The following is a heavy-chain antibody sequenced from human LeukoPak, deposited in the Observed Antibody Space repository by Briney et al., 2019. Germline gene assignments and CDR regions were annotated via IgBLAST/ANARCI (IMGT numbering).Heavy chain of an antibody. CDR3: ASAYCGGDCYTGWGDDM. D-gene: IGHD2-21*02. J-gene: IGHJ3*02. V-gene: IGHV3-21*01. CDR2: ISSSSSYI. Sequence: GGSLRLSCAASGFTFSSYSMNWVRQAPGKGPEWVSSISSSSSYIYYADSVKGRFTISRDNAKNSLYLQMNSLRAEDTAVYYCASAYCGGDCYTGWGDDMWGQGTMVTVSS. CDR1: GFTFSSYS.